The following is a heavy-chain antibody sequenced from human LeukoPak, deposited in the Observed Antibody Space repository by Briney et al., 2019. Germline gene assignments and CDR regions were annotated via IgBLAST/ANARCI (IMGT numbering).Heavy chain of an antibody. CDR3: ARGRWSATTASYYLDF. CDR1: GGTFSSYA. CDR2: IIPIFGTA. J-gene: IGHJ4*02. V-gene: IGHV1-69*05. D-gene: IGHD5-24*01. Sequence: SVKVSCKASGGTFSSYAISWVRQAPGQGLEWMGGIIPIFGTANYAQKFQGRVTITRDTSASTAYMELSSLTSEDTAVYYCARGRWSATTASYYLDFWGQGTLVTVSS.